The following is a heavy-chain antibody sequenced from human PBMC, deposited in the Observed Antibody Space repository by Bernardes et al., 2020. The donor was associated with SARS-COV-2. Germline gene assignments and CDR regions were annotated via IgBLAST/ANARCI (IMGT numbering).Heavy chain of an antibody. CDR3: ATERQSLTVFGVGHDAFDF. CDR1: GFIFEDYT. D-gene: IGHD3-3*01. V-gene: IGHV3-43*01. CDR2: VSWDGSTT. Sequence: GRSLRLSCVASGFIFEDYTMHWVRQVPGKGLEWVSLVSWDGSTTNYADSVKGRFIISRDSSRNTVHLQMDSLRKEDTALYYCATERQSLTVFGVGHDAFDFWGQGTMVTVSS. J-gene: IGHJ3*01.